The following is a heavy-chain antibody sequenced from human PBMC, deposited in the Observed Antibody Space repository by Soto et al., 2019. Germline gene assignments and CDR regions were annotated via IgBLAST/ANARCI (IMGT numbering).Heavy chain of an antibody. V-gene: IGHV4-39*01. D-gene: IGHD2-21*02. CDR3: ARILAYCGGDCYPEYFQH. CDR1: CGSISSSSYY. J-gene: IGHJ1*01. Sequence: PSETLSLTCTVSCGSISSSSYYWGWIRQPPGKGLEWIGSIYYSGSTYYNPSLKSRVTISVDTSKNQFSLKLSSVTAADTAVYYCARILAYCGGDCYPEYFQHWGQGTLVTVSS. CDR2: IYYSGST.